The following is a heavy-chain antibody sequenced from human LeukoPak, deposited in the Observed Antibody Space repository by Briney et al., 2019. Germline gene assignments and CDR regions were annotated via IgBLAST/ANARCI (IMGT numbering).Heavy chain of an antibody. V-gene: IGHV4-39*07. CDR2: VYYSGNT. Sequence: PSETLSLTCTVSGGSITSSSYYWGWIRQPPGKGLEWIGSVYYSGNTYYNPSLKSRVTISVDTSKNQFSLKLSSVTAADTAVYYCAREARTAAATVEWFDPRGQGTLVTVSS. J-gene: IGHJ5*02. CDR1: GGSITSSSYY. CDR3: AREARTAAATVEWFDP. D-gene: IGHD6-13*01.